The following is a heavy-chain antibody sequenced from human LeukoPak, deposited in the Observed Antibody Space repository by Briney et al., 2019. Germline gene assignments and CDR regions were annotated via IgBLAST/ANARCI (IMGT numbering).Heavy chain of an antibody. CDR2: IYPGDSDT. D-gene: IGHD5-24*01. Sequence: MSGESLKISCKGSGYSFTSYWIGWVRQMPGKGLEWMGIIYPGDSDTRYSPSFQGQVTISADKSISTAYLQWSSLTASDTAMYYCARLESEMATIRVYYFDYWGQGTLVTVSS. CDR1: GYSFTSYW. CDR3: ARLESEMATIRVYYFDY. V-gene: IGHV5-51*01. J-gene: IGHJ4*02.